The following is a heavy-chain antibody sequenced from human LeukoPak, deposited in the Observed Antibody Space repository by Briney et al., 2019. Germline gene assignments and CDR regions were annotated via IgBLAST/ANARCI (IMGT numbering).Heavy chain of an antibody. CDR1: GGSISSTNHY. CDR2: IYYSGSN. CDR3: ARHERGYSGYHRGNFDY. D-gene: IGHD5-12*01. V-gene: IGHV4-39*01. Sequence: TSETLSLTCTVSGGSISSTNHYWGWIRQPPGKGLEWIGSIYYSGSNYYNPSFKSRVTISVDTSKNQFSLKLSSVTAADTAVYYCARHERGYSGYHRGNFDYWGQGTLVTVSS. J-gene: IGHJ4*02.